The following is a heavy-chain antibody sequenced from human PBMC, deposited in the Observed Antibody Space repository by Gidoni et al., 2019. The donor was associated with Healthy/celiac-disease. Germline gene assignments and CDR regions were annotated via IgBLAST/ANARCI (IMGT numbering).Heavy chain of an antibody. D-gene: IGHD3-16*02. V-gene: IGHV4-34*01. CDR2: INHSGST. CDR3: ARGRSYDYMWGSYRLGDAFDI. CDR1: GGSFSGYY. J-gene: IGHJ3*02. Sequence: QVQLQQWGAGLFKPSETLSLTCAVYGGSFSGYYWSWIRQPPGKGLEWIGEINHSGSTNYIPSLKSRVTISVDTSKNQFSLKLSSVTAADTAVYYCARGRSYDYMWGSYRLGDAFDIWGQGTMVTVSS.